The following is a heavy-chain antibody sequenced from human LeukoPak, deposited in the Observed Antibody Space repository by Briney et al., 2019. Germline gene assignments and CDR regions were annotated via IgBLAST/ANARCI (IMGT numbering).Heavy chain of an antibody. CDR3: AGFYGSGSYWSWWFDP. Sequence: GGSLRLSCAVSGFTFINYWMSWVRQAPGKGLEWVANIKQDGSEKYYVDSVKGRFTISRDNAKNSLYLQMNTLRAEDTAVYFCAGFYGSGSYWSWWFDPWGQGTLVTVSS. D-gene: IGHD3-10*01. CDR2: IKQDGSEK. CDR1: GFTFINYW. J-gene: IGHJ5*02. V-gene: IGHV3-7*01.